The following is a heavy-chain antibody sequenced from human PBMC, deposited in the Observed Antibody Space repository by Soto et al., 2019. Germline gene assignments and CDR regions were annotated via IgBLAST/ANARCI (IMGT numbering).Heavy chain of an antibody. CDR2: IYHTGNA. CDR1: GDSISNSRFY. CDR3: ARDYFDSSDYTANWFDP. Sequence: KPSETLSLTCSVSGDSISNSRFYWAWIRQPPGEGLEWIGSIYHTGNAYYNPSLKSRVTIFVDTSKNQFSLKLTSVTAAGTALYYCARDYFDSSDYTANWFDPWGQGTLVTVSS. V-gene: IGHV4-39*01. J-gene: IGHJ5*02. D-gene: IGHD3-22*01.